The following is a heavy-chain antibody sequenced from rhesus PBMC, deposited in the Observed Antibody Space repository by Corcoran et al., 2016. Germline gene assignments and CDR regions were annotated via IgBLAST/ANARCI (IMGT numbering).Heavy chain of an antibody. D-gene: IGHD2-2*01. CDR1: GGSISDDYY. CDR3: ARSDQYCTSTTCYAAGGDAFDF. CDR2: IYGSVGGT. J-gene: IGHJ3*01. V-gene: IGHV4-106*01. Sequence: QVQLQESGPGLVKPSETLSLTCAVSGGSISDDYYWSWIRQPPGKGLEWIGYIYGSVGGTNYNPSLKNRVTIAIATSKNQFSLMLSSVTAADTAVYYCARSDQYCTSTTCYAAGGDAFDFWGQGLRVTVSS.